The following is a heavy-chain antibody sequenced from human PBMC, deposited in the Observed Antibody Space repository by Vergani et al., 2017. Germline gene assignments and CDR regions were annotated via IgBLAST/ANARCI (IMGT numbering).Heavy chain of an antibody. V-gene: IGHV3-30*02. CDR1: GFTFSSYG. D-gene: IGHD6-19*01. CDR3: AREASSGFYDYFDY. Sequence: QVQLMESGGGVVQPGGSLRLSCAASGFTFSSYGMHWVRQAPGKGLEWVAFIRYDGSNKYYADSVKGRFTISRDNAKNSLYLQMNSLRAEDAALYYCAREASSGFYDYFDYWGQGTLVTVSS. J-gene: IGHJ4*02. CDR2: IRYDGSNK.